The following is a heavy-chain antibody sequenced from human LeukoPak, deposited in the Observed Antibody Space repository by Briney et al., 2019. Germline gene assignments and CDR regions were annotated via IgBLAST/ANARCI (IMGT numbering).Heavy chain of an antibody. CDR2: IYYSGNT. J-gene: IGHJ3*02. Sequence: SETLSLTCTVSGGSISSSSYYWAWIRQPPGKGLEWIGSIYYSGNTYYKSSLKSRVTIAVDTSKNQFSLKLNSVTAADTAVYYCARESYYDSSGYSHDAFDIWGQGTMVTVSS. CDR3: ARESYYDSSGYSHDAFDI. D-gene: IGHD3-22*01. CDR1: GGSISSSSYY. V-gene: IGHV4-39*07.